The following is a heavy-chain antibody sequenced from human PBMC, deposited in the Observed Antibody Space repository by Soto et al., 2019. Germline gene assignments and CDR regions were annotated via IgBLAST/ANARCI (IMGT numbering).Heavy chain of an antibody. D-gene: IGHD2-2*03. CDR1: GVSISSYS. Sequence: SETLSLTCPVSGVSISSYSWGWIRQSPGKGLEWIGTIYSSENTYYNPSLLSRVTISVDTSKNEFSLRLSSVTAADTAVYYCARLNGYCVSTNCHGYYGMDVWGQGTTVTVSS. V-gene: IGHV4-39*01. CDR2: IYSSENT. J-gene: IGHJ6*02. CDR3: ARLNGYCVSTNCHGYYGMDV.